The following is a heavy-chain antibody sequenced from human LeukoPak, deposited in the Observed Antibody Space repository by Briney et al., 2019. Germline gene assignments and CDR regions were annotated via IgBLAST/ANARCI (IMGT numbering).Heavy chain of an antibody. CDR2: ISGSGGST. CDR1: GFTFSSYA. CDR3: ARDSGYYDSSGYYLEGYMDV. D-gene: IGHD3-22*01. Sequence: GGSLRLSCAASGFTFSSYAMSWVRQAPGKGLEWVSAISGSGGSTYYADSVKGRFTISRDNAKNSLYLQMNSLRAEDTAVYYCARDSGYYDSSGYYLEGYMDVWGKGTTVTVSS. J-gene: IGHJ6*03. V-gene: IGHV3-23*01.